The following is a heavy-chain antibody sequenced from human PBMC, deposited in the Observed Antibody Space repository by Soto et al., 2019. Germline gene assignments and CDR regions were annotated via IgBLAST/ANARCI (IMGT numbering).Heavy chain of an antibody. CDR1: GGSISSISNHY. Sequence: SETLSLTCTVSGGSISSISNHYCSWIRLPPGKGLEWIGYISNSGYTSYNPSLKSRVIISVDTSKNQFSLSLTSVTAADTAVYYCATQWFGILHGLVDVWGQGTTVTVSS. J-gene: IGHJ6*02. V-gene: IGHV4-61*05. D-gene: IGHD3-10*01. CDR2: ISNSGYT. CDR3: ATQWFGILHGLVDV.